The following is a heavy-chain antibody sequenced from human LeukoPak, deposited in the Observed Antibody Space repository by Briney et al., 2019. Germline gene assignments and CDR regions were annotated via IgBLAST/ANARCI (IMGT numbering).Heavy chain of an antibody. J-gene: IGHJ5*02. CDR2: IYSGGST. V-gene: IGHV3-66*02. Sequence: GGSLRLSCAASGFTVSSNYVSWVRQAPGKGLEWVSVIYSGGSTYYADSVKGRFTISRDNSENTLYLQMNSLRAEDTAVYYCARGGGYYDSSDWFDPWGQGTLVTVSS. CDR1: GFTVSSNY. CDR3: ARGGGYYDSSDWFDP. D-gene: IGHD3-22*01.